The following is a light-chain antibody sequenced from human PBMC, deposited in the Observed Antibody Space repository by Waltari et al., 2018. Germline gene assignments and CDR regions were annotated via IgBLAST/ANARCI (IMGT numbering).Light chain of an antibody. CDR1: SGHSSNV. CDR2: VNSDGGH. J-gene: IGLJ3*02. Sequence: QLVLTQSPSASASLGASVKLTCTLSSGHSSNVIAWLQQQPEKGPRYLMKVNSDGGHNKGDEIPVRFAGSSSGAERYLTISSLQSEDEADYYCQTGGHGTWVFGGGTKLTVL. V-gene: IGLV4-69*01. CDR3: QTGGHGTWV.